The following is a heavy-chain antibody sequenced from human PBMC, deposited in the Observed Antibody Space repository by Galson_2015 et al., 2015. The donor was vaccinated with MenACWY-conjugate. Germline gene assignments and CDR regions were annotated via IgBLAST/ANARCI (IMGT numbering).Heavy chain of an antibody. CDR1: GGTFRSYA. CDR3: ATFPISQYCMDA. D-gene: IGHD1-14*01. Sequence: SVKVSCKASGGTFRSYAISWVRQAPGQGLEWMGRIVPMLGIGNYGQKFQGRVTITADKSTGTTYMELSSLRSEDTAVYYCATFPISQYCMDAWGQGTTVTVS. J-gene: IGHJ6*02. CDR2: IVPMLGIG. V-gene: IGHV1-69*04.